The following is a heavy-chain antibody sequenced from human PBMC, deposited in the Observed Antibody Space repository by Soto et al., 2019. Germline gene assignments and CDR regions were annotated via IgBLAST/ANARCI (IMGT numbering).Heavy chain of an antibody. CDR1: GGSISSYY. V-gene: IGHV4-59*01. J-gene: IGHJ4*02. CDR3: AGDYYGSGSPPLGY. D-gene: IGHD3-10*01. CDR2: IYYSGST. Sequence: PSETLSLTCTVSGGSISSYYWSWIRQPPGKGLEWIGYIYYSGSTNYNPSLKSRVTISVDTSKNQFSLKLSSVTAADTAVYYCAGDYYGSGSPPLGYWGQGTLVTVSS.